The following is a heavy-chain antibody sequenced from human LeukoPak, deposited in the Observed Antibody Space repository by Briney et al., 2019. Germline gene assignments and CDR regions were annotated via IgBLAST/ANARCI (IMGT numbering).Heavy chain of an antibody. V-gene: IGHV4-61*02. CDR1: GGSISSGSYY. D-gene: IGHD6-19*01. CDR2: IYTSGST. J-gene: IGHJ4*02. Sequence: SETLSLTCTVSGGSISSGSYYWSWIRQPAGKGLEWIGRIYTSGSTNYNPSLKSRVTISVDTSKNQFSLKLSPVTAADTAVYYCARGYSILYSSGWYYFDYWGQGTLVTVSS. CDR3: ARGYSILYSSGWYYFDY.